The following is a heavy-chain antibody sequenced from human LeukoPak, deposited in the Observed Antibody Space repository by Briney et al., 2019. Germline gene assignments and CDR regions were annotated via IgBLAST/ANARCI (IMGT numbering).Heavy chain of an antibody. V-gene: IGHV4-59*01. Sequence: SETLSLTCTVSGGSISNFYWSWIRQPPGKGLEWIGYIYYSGSTNYNPSLKSRVTISVDTSKNQFSLRLTSVTAADTAVYYCARGWGYFDYWGQGTLVTVSS. CDR1: GGSISNFY. D-gene: IGHD6-19*01. J-gene: IGHJ4*02. CDR3: ARGWGYFDY. CDR2: IYYSGST.